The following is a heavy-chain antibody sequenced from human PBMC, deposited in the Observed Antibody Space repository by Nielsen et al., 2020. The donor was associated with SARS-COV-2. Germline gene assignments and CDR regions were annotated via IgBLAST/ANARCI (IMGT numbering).Heavy chain of an antibody. CDR3: AGPIFGY. J-gene: IGHJ4*02. CDR2: ISWTSGSM. V-gene: IGHV3-9*01. CDR1: GFTFDDYA. Sequence: SLKISCAASGFTFDDYAMHWVRQAPGKGLEWVSGISWTSGSMGYADSVKGRFTISRDNAKNTLYLQMNSLRAEDTAVYYCAGPIFGYWGQGTLVTVSS.